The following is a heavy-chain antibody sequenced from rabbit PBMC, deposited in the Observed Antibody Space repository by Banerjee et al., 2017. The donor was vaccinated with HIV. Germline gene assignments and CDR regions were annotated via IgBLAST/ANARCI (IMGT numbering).Heavy chain of an antibody. V-gene: IGHV1S7*01. J-gene: IGHJ4*01. CDR3: ARAYYTYDYVGYVYALYFNL. Sequence: QSLEESGGGLVQPGGSLTLSCKASGFDFSSYYMSWVRQAPGKGLEWIGIIYAAKGSTYYASWVNGRFTISSDNAQNTVDLQMNSLTAADTATYFCARAYYTYDYVGYVYALYFNLWGPGTLVTVS. D-gene: IGHD6-1*01. CDR1: GFDFSSYY. CDR2: IYAAKGST.